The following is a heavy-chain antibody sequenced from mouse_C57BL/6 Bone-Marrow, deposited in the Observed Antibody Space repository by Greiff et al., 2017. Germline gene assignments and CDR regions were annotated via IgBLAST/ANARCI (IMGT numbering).Heavy chain of an antibody. Sequence: QVTLKESGPGILQSSQTLSLTCSFSGFSLSTSGMGVSWIRQPSGKGLEWLAHIYWDDDKRYNPSLKSRRTISKDTSRNQVFLKITSVDTADTATYYWARRAGDTTVVAPDWYFDVWGTGTTVTVSS. CDR3: ARRAGDTTVVAPDWYFDV. V-gene: IGHV8-12*01. J-gene: IGHJ1*03. CDR2: IYWDDDK. D-gene: IGHD1-1*01. CDR1: GFSLSTSGMG.